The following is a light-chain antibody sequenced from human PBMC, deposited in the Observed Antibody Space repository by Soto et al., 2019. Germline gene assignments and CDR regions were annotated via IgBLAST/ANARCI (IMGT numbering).Light chain of an antibody. J-gene: IGKJ1*01. V-gene: IGKV1-5*03. CDR3: QHYDKYSPRT. Sequence: DIQMTQSPSTLSASVGDRVTITCRASQTTNWLAWYQQKPGKAPKLLIYQASSLESGGPSRFSGSGSGTEFTLTNSSLQPDDFATYYCQHYDKYSPRTVGQGTKVEIK. CDR2: QAS. CDR1: QTTNW.